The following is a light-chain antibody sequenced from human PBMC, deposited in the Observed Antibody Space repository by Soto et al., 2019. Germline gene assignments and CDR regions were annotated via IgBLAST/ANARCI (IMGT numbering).Light chain of an antibody. J-gene: IGKJ1*01. CDR2: TAS. CDR1: QGISSY. V-gene: IGKV1-9*01. CDR3: QQYNSWIWT. Sequence: DIQMTKSPSTLSASVRDRVTITFRATQGISSYLAWYQQNPGQAPNILIYTASTLPSGVPSRFSGSGSGTDFTLTVSSPKSEDFAVYYCQQYNSWIWTFGQGTKVDIK.